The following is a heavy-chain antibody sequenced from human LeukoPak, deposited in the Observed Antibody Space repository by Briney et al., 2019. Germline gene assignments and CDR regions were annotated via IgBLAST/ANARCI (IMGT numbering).Heavy chain of an antibody. CDR3: ARRTGLFAPAGSD. Sequence: SETLSLTCTVSGGSISSSSYYWGWIRQPPGKGLEWIGTIYYAGDTYYNPSLKSRVAMSVDTSKNQLFLKLTSVTAADAAVYYCARRTGLFAPAGSDWGQGTLVIVSS. CDR1: GGSISSSSYY. J-gene: IGHJ4*02. D-gene: IGHD6-13*01. CDR2: IYYAGDT. V-gene: IGHV4-39*01.